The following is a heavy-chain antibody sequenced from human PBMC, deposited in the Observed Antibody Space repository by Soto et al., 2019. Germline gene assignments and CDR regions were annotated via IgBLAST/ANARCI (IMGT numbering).Heavy chain of an antibody. J-gene: IGHJ6*02. CDR2: ISYDGSNK. Sequence: QVQLVESGGGVVQPGRSLRLSCAASGFTFSSYAMHWVRQAPGKGLEWVAVISYDGSNKYYADSVKGRFTISRDNSKNTLYLQMNSLRAEDTAVYYCARDGLLVPAPYYYYVMDVWGQGTTVTVSS. D-gene: IGHD2-2*01. CDR1: GFTFSSYA. CDR3: ARDGLLVPAPYYYYVMDV. V-gene: IGHV3-30-3*01.